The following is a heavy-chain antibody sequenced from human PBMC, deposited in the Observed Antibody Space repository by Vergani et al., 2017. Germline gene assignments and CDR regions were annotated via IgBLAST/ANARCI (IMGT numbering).Heavy chain of an antibody. CDR1: GFTFSSYG. J-gene: IGHJ4*02. CDR2: IRYDGSNK. Sequence: VQLVESGGDFVQPGGSLTLSCAASGFTFSSYGMHWVRQAPGKGLEWVAFIRYDGSNKYYADSVKGRFTISRDNSKNTLYLQMNSLRAEDTAVYYCAKDLSYFDPGWGQGTLVTVSS. V-gene: IGHV3-30*02. CDR3: AKDLSYFDPG. D-gene: IGHD3-9*01.